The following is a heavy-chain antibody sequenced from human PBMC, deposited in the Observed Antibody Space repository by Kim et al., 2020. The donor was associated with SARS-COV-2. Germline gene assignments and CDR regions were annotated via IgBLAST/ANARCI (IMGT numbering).Heavy chain of an antibody. V-gene: IGHV1-69*13. D-gene: IGHD4-17*01. CDR1: GGTFNNYV. CDR2: IIPSYGTT. Sequence: SVKVSCKASGGTFNNYVFSWVRQARTPGQGLEWLGGIIPSYGTTNYAQRFRNRVTVSADESSNTVYMEIHSLTSEDTAMYYCAILQLGVTRVGDPRTWGPGTLVAVSS. CDR3: AILQLGVTRVGDPRT. J-gene: IGHJ5*02.